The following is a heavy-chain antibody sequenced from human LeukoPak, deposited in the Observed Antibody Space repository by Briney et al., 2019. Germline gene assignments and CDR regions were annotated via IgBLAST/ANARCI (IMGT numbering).Heavy chain of an antibody. CDR1: GFTFGSYA. CDR3: ARSGYDSSGYYYG. V-gene: IGHV3-21*01. D-gene: IGHD3-22*01. CDR2: ISSSSSYI. J-gene: IGHJ4*02. Sequence: GGSLRLSCAASGFTFGSYAMNWVRQAPGKGLEWVSSISSSSSYIYYAVSVKGRFTISRDNAKNSLYLQMNSLRAEDTAVYYCARSGYDSSGYYYGWGQGTLVTVSS.